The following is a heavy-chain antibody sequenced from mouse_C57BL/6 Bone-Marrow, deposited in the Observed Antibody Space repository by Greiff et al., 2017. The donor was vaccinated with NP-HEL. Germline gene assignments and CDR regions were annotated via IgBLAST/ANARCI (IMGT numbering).Heavy chain of an antibody. D-gene: IGHD1-1*01. CDR2: IYPGDGDT. J-gene: IGHJ2*01. CDR1: GYAFSSSW. V-gene: IGHV1-82*01. Sequence: QVQLQQSGPELVKPGASVKISCKASGYAFSSSWMNWVKQRPGKGLEWIGRIYPGDGDTNYNGKFKGKATLTADKSSSTAYMQLSSLTSEDSAVYFCAREGDYYGYYFDDWGQGTTLTVSS. CDR3: AREGDYYGYYFDD.